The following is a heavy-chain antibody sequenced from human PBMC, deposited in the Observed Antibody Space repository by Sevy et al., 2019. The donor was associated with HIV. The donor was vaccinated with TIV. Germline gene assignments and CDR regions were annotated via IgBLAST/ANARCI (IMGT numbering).Heavy chain of an antibody. CDR3: ARSKTTTVTFDY. Sequence: SETLSLTCTVSGGSISTGDYYWSWIRQHPGKGLEWVGYIFYSGSTYSNPSLKSRLTISVDTSKNQFSLKLSSVTAAYTAMYYCARSKTTTVTFDYWGQGTLVTVSS. CDR1: GGSISTGDYY. J-gene: IGHJ4*02. D-gene: IGHD4-4*01. CDR2: IFYSGST. V-gene: IGHV4-31*03.